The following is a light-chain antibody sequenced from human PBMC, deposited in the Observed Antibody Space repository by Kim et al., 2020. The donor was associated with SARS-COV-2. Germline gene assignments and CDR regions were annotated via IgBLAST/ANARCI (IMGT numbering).Light chain of an antibody. V-gene: IGLV6-57*03. J-gene: IGLJ1*01. CDR1: SDSITTNY. CDR3: QSYDSTDYV. CDR2: EDN. Sequence: FMLTQPHSVSGSPGKTITISCTRRSDSITTNYVQWYQQLPGSAPTTVIYEDNRRTSGVPARFSGSIDSSSNSASLIISGLQTEDEADYYCQSYDSTDYVFGTGTKVTVL.